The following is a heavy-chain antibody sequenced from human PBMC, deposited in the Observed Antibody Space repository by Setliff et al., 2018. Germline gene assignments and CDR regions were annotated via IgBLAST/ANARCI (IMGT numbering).Heavy chain of an antibody. J-gene: IGHJ6*03. CDR3: ARDGCSSTSCYGCPCYYYYMDV. V-gene: IGHV3-11*04. CDR1: GFTFSDYY. D-gene: IGHD2-2*01. Sequence: PGESLKISCAASGFTFSDYYMSWIRQAPGKGLEWVSYISSSGSTIYYADTVKGRFTISRDNAKNSLYLQMNSLRAEDTAVYYCARDGCSSTSCYGCPCYYYYMDVWGKGTTVTVSS. CDR2: ISSSGSTI.